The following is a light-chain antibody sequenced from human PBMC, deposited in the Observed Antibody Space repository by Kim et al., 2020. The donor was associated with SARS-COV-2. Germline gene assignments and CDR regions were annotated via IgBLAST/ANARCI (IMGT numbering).Light chain of an antibody. CDR3: TSRDSSGNHVL. CDR1: SLRSYY. J-gene: IGLJ2*01. V-gene: IGLV3-19*01. Sequence: SSELTQDPAVSVALGQTVRITCQGDSLRSYYATWYQQKPGQAPVLVIYDKKNRPSGIPDRFSGSYSGNTASLTITGAQAEDEADYYCTSRDSSGNHVLFGGGSQLTVL. CDR2: DKK.